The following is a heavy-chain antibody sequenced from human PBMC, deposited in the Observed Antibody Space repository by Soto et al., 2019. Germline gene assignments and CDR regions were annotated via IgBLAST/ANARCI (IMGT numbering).Heavy chain of an antibody. CDR1: GNTFTSHG. CDR3: ARDALGGPLLATIHFDQ. J-gene: IGHJ4*02. D-gene: IGHD5-12*01. Sequence: QVQLVQSGAEVKKPGASRRASGKAPGNTFTSHGTGGGRRAPGQGLGGMGWNNVYNGDTNYARKFQGRVSMTADSSTNTAYLELRSLRSDDTAVYYCARDALGGPLLATIHFDQWGQGTLV. CDR2: NNVYNGDT. V-gene: IGHV1-18*04.